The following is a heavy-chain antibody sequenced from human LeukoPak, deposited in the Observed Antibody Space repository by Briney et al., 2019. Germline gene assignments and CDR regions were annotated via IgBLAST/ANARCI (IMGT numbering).Heavy chain of an antibody. D-gene: IGHD3/OR15-3a*01. Sequence: GGSLRLSCAASGFVLSDYGIHWVRQGIGKGLDWVSGIGSAGDKYYAGSERGRFTISRENAENFVYLQMNGLRAEDTAIYYCVRAKRETSSRPWTSGMDVWGQGTTVTVSS. V-gene: IGHV3-13*01. CDR3: VRAKRETSSRPWTSGMDV. CDR1: GFVLSDYG. J-gene: IGHJ6*02. CDR2: IGSAGDK.